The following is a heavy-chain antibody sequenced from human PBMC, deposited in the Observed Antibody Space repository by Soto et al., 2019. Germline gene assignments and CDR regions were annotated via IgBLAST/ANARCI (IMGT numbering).Heavy chain of an antibody. V-gene: IGHV3-74*03. CDR3: TRGGPPDV. J-gene: IGHJ6*02. Sequence: EVQLVESGGGLVQPGGSLRLSCAASGFTFTSYWVHWVRQAPGKGLVWVSFIDSDGSNTKYADSVKGRFTISRDNAKNTLYLQMNSLRAEDTALYYCTRGGPPDVWGQGTTVTVSS. CDR2: IDSDGSNT. CDR1: GFTFTSYW.